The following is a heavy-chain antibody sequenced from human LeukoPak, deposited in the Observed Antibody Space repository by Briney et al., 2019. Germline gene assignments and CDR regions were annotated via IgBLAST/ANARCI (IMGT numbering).Heavy chain of an antibody. J-gene: IGHJ4*02. D-gene: IGHD3-10*01. CDR1: GFTFSSYA. Sequence: GGSLRLSCAASGFTFSSYAMHWVRQAPGKGLEWVAVISYDGSNKYYADSLKGRFTISRDNSKNTLYLQMNSLRAEDTAVYYCARNPNYGSGSYYDYWGQGTLVTVSS. CDR2: ISYDGSNK. V-gene: IGHV3-30*04. CDR3: ARNPNYGSGSYYDY.